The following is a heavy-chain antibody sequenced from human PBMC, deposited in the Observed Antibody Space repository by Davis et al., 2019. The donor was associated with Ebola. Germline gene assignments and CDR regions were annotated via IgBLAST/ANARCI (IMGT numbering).Heavy chain of an antibody. CDR3: ARGRSILTGYRRFDP. J-gene: IGHJ5*02. D-gene: IGHD3-9*01. V-gene: IGHV4-34*01. CDR2: INHSGST. Sequence: SETLSLTCAVYGGSFSGYYWSWIRQPPGKGLEWIGEINHSGSTNYNPSLKSRVTISVDTSKNQFSLKLSSVTAADTAVYYCARGRSILTGYRRFDPWAREPWSPSPQ. CDR1: GGSFSGYY.